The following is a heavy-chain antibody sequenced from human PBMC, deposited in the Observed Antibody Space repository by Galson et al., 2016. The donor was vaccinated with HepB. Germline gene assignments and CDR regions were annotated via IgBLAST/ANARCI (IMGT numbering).Heavy chain of an antibody. D-gene: IGHD4-17*01. CDR2: VSFDGRNS. CDR1: GFDFNDSS. V-gene: IGHV3-30-3*01. Sequence: SLRLSCAGSGFDFNDSSIHWVRQSPGKGLEWVAGVSFDGRNSYYADSVKGRFIISRDSSKKTVYLQMNSLRSKDTAVYYCARSAAGRTATTTLAWGQGILVTVSS. J-gene: IGHJ5*02. CDR3: ARSAAGRTATTTLA.